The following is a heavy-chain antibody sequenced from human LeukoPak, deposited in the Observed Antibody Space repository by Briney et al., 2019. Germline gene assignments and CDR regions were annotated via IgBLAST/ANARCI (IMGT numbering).Heavy chain of an antibody. CDR3: ARDRAAAGNWGWFDP. J-gene: IGHJ5*01. CDR1: GGSISSYY. V-gene: IGHV4-59*12. CDR2: IYYSGST. Sequence: SETLSLTCTVSGGSISSYYWSWIRQPPGKGLEWIGYIYYSGSTNYNPSLKSRVTISVDKSKNQFSLKLSSVTAADTAVYYCARDRAAAGNWGWFDPWGQGTLVTVSS. D-gene: IGHD6-13*01.